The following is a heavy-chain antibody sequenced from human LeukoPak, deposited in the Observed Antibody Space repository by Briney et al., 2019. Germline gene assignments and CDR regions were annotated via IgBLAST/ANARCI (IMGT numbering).Heavy chain of an antibody. J-gene: IGHJ6*03. CDR2: INPNSGGT. D-gene: IGHD2-2*01. Sequence: GVSVKVSCKASGYTFTGYYMHWVRQAPGQGLEWMGWINPNSGGTNYAQKFQGRVTMTRDTSISTAYMELSRLRSDDTAVYYCARDSVPAAIHYYYMDVWGKGTTVTVS. V-gene: IGHV1-2*02. CDR1: GYTFTGYY. CDR3: ARDSVPAAIHYYYMDV.